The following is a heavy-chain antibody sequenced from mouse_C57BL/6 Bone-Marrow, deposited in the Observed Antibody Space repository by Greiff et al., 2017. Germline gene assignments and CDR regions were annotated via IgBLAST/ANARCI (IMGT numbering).Heavy chain of an antibody. Sequence: VQLQQSGAELVKPGASVKLSCPASGFNIKDYYMHWVKQRTEQGLEWIGRIDPEDGENKYAPKFQGKATITADTSSNTAYLQLSSLTSEDTTVYHCATGDSTLDYWGQGTSVTVSS. V-gene: IGHV14-2*01. CDR2: IDPEDGEN. J-gene: IGHJ4*01. CDR1: GFNIKDYY. CDR3: ATGDSTLDY.